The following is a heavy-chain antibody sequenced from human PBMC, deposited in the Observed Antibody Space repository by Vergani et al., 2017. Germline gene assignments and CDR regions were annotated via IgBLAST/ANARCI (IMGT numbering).Heavy chain of an antibody. CDR3: TTADILAGDCDWDAVDI. CDR1: GFTFSGSA. V-gene: IGHV3-73*01. D-gene: IGHD3-9*01. Sequence: EVQLVESGGGLVQPGGSLKLSCAASGFTFSGSAMHWVRQASGKGLEWVGRIRSKANSYATAYAASVKGRFTISRDDSKNTAYLQMHSLKPEDTAVYYCTTADILAGDCDWDAVDIGGRGTMVAVSS. J-gene: IGHJ3*02. CDR2: IRSKANSYAT.